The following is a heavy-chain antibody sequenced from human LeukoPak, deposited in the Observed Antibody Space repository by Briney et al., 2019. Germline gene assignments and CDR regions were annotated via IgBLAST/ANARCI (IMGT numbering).Heavy chain of an antibody. CDR1: GGTFSSYP. V-gene: IGHV1-69*05. J-gene: IGHJ4*02. Sequence: GASVKVSCKASGGTFSSYPISWVRQAPGQGLEWMGRQNPIFGTANYAQKLQGRVTNTTDESPRTAYMEPNSLSAGGRPGCYCAWAFGGGASEYYFDYWGQGTLVTVSS. D-gene: IGHD3-10*01. CDR2: QNPIFGTA. CDR3: AWAFGGGASEYYFDY.